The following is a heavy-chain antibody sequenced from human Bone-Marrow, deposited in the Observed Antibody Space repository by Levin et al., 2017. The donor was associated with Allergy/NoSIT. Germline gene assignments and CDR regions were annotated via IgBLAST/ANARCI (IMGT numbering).Heavy chain of an antibody. D-gene: IGHD2-2*01. CDR3: AKDEGPFSSSFAFDC. CDR1: GFNFSIYG. Sequence: GESLKISCAASGFNFSIYGMNWVRQAPGKGLEWVSSISSSSSNIYHADSLKGRFTISRDNAKNSLYLQMKSLRAEDTAVFYCAKDEGPFSSSFAFDCWGQGALVTVSS. CDR2: ISSSSSNI. V-gene: IGHV3-21*01. J-gene: IGHJ4*02.